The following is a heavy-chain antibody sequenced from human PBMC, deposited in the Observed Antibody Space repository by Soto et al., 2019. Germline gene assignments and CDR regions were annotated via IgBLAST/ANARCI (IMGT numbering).Heavy chain of an antibody. CDR2: IVVGSGNT. D-gene: IGHD2-15*01. CDR3: ARHERVAAPID. J-gene: IGHJ4*02. Sequence: SVKVSCKASGFTFTSSAVQWVRQARGQRLEWIGWIVVGSGNTNYAQKFQERVTITRDMSTSTAYMELSSLRSEDTAFYYCARHERVAAPIDWGQGILVTVSS. V-gene: IGHV1-58*01. CDR1: GFTFTSSA.